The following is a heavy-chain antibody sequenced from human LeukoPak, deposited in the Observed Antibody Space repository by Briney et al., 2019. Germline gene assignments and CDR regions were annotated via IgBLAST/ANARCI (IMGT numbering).Heavy chain of an antibody. CDR2: IYPGDSDT. CDR1: GYSFTSYW. Sequence: GESLKISCKGSGYSFTSYWIGWVRQMPGKGLEWMGIIYPGDSDTRYSPSFQGQVTISADKSISTAYLQWSSLKASDTAMYYCARLSKFSGWWDANFDYWGQGTLVTVSS. V-gene: IGHV5-51*01. J-gene: IGHJ4*02. D-gene: IGHD6-19*01. CDR3: ARLSKFSGWWDANFDY.